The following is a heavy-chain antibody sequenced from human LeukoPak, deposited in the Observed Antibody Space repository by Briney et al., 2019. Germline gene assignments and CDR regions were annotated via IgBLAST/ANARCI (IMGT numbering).Heavy chain of an antibody. J-gene: IGHJ5*02. D-gene: IGHD1-7*01. CDR2: ISAYNGNP. Sequence: GASVKVSCKASGYTFTIYGISWVRQAPGQGLEWMGWISAYNGNPNYAQKLQGRVTMTTDASTSTAYMELRSLRSDDTAVYYCARGVMAGTSWFDPWGQGTLVTVSS. CDR1: GYTFTIYG. V-gene: IGHV1-18*01. CDR3: ARGVMAGTSWFDP.